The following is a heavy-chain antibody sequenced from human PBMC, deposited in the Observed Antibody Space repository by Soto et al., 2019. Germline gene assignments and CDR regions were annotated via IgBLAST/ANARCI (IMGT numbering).Heavy chain of an antibody. CDR3: TRDSIAAPGTNWFDP. V-gene: IGHV3-30-3*01. CDR2: ISYDGSNK. Sequence: QVQLVESGGGVVQPGRSLRLSCAASGFTFSSYAMHWVRQAPGKGLEWVAVISYDGSNKYYADSVKGRFTISRDNSKNTLYLQMNSLRAEVTAVYYCTRDSIAAPGTNWFDPWGQGTLVTVSS. D-gene: IGHD6-13*01. CDR1: GFTFSSYA. J-gene: IGHJ5*02.